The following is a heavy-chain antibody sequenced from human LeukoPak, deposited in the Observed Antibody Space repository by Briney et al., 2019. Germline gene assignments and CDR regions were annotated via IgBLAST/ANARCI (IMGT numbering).Heavy chain of an antibody. J-gene: IGHJ3*02. CDR3: ASDPKYYYDSSGYSGAFDI. CDR2: IIPIFGTA. D-gene: IGHD3-22*01. CDR1: GGTFSSYA. V-gene: IGHV1-69*05. Sequence: ASVKVSCKASGGTFSSYAISWVRQAPGQGLEWMGGIIPIFGTANYAQKFQGRVTITTDESTSTAYMELSSLRSEDTAVYYCASDPKYYYDSSGYSGAFDIWGQGTMVTVPS.